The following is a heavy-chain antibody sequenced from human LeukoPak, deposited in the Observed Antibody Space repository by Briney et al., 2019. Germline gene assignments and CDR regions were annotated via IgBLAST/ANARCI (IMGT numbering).Heavy chain of an antibody. J-gene: IGHJ4*02. V-gene: IGHV3-66*01. CDR2: IYSGGST. CDR3: ARATRYSSSWYYFDY. CDR1: GFTVSSNY. Sequence: GGSLRLSCAASGFTVSSNYMSWVRQAPGKGLEWVSVIYSGGSTYYADSVKGRFTISRDNSKNTLYLQMNSLRAEDTAVYYCARATRYSSSWYYFDYWGQGTLVTVSS. D-gene: IGHD6-13*01.